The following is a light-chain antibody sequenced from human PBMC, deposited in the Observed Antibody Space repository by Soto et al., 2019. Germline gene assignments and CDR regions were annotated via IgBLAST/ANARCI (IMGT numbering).Light chain of an antibody. CDR1: QRIGDS. CDR3: QQYNGYWT. Sequence: GDRVTITCRASQRIGDSLAWYQQKPGKAPKLLIYEASTLKSGVPSRFSGSRSGTEYTLTISSLQPDDFAIYYCQQYNGYWTFGQGTKVEIK. J-gene: IGKJ1*01. V-gene: IGKV1-5*03. CDR2: EAS.